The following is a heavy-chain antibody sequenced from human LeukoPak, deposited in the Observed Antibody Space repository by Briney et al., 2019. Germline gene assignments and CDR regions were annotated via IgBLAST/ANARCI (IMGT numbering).Heavy chain of an antibody. CDR3: ARSEDSSGYYGLYDAFDI. J-gene: IGHJ3*02. CDR1: GFTFSSYA. V-gene: IGHV3-64*01. D-gene: IGHD3-22*01. Sequence: PGGSLRLSCAASGFTFSSYAMHWVRQAPGKGLEYVSAISSNGGSTYYANSVKGRFTISRDNSKNTLYLQMGSLRAEDMAVHYCARSEDSSGYYGLYDAFDIWGQGTMVTVSS. CDR2: ISSNGGST.